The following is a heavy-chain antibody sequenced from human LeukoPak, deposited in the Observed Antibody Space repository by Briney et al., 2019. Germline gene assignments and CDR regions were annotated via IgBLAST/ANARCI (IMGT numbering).Heavy chain of an antibody. Sequence: VSVKVSCKVSGYTLTELSMHWVRQAPGKGLEWMGGFDPEDGETIYAQKFQGRVTMTEDTSTDTAYMELSSLRSEDTAVYYCATAGFRLEWFWIGMDVWGQGTTVTVSS. V-gene: IGHV1-24*01. D-gene: IGHD3-3*01. CDR1: GYTLTELS. J-gene: IGHJ6*02. CDR2: FDPEDGET. CDR3: ATAGFRLEWFWIGMDV.